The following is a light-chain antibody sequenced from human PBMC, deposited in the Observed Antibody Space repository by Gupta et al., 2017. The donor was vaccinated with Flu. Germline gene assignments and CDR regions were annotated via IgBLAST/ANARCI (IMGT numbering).Light chain of an antibody. V-gene: IGKV1-5*03. Sequence: DIQMTQSPSNLSASIGDRVTITCRASQSIANWLAWYQQKPGKAPKLLIYKASSVETGVPSRFSGSGSGTEFTLTISSLQPDDFATYYCQEYDGYSATFGPGTKVEIK. CDR1: QSIANW. CDR3: QEYDGYSAT. J-gene: IGKJ2*01. CDR2: KAS.